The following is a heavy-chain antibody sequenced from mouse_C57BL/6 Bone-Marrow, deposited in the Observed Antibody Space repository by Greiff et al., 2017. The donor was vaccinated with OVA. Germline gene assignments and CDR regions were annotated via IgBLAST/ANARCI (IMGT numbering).Heavy chain of an antibody. D-gene: IGHD3-2*02. CDR2: ISSGGSYT. CDR1: GFTFSSYG. V-gene: IGHV5-6*01. CDR3: ARQLRRLFDY. J-gene: IGHJ2*01. Sequence: EVKLVESGGDLVKPGGSLKLSCAASGFTFSSYGMSWVRQTPDKRLEWVATISSGGSYTYYPDSVKGRFTISRDNAKNTLYLQMSSLKSEDTAMYYCARQLRRLFDYWGQGTTLTVSS.